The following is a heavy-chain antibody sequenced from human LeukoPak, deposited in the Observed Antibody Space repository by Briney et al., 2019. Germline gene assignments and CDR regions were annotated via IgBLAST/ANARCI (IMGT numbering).Heavy chain of an antibody. Sequence: QPGGSLRLSCAAFGFTFNSYTMHWVRQAPGKGLEWVAVISYDGNNKYYADSVQGRFTISRDNSENTLNLQMNSLRTEDTAVYYCARDRGKAGYYGMDVWGQGTTVTVS. J-gene: IGHJ6*02. CDR3: ARDRGKAGYYGMDV. V-gene: IGHV3-30*04. D-gene: IGHD3-16*01. CDR2: ISYDGNNK. CDR1: GFTFNSYT.